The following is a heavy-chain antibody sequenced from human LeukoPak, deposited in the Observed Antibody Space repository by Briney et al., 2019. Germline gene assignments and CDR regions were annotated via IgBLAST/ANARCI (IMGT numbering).Heavy chain of an antibody. CDR1: GYTFTSYG. CDR2: ISAYNGNT. D-gene: IGHD3-22*01. CDR3: ARSDGRITMIVVVITEFDC. J-gene: IGHJ4*02. V-gene: IGHV1-18*01. Sequence: GASVKVSCKASGYTFTSYGISWVRQAPGQGLEWMGWISAYNGNTNYAQKLQGRVTMTTDTSTSTAYMELRSLRSDDTAVYYCARSDGRITMIVVVITEFDCWGQGTLVTVSS.